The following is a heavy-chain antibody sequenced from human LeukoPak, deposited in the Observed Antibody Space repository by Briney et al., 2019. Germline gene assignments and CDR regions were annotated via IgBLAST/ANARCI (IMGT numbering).Heavy chain of an antibody. Sequence: GGSLRLSCAASGFNFSTYWMTWVRQVPGKGLEWVANIKEDGSEIYYVDAVKGRFSISRDNAKTSVYLQMNNLSVADTAVYYCVTDQTGRHPYFFDYWGQGTLVTVSS. D-gene: IGHD3-10*01. J-gene: IGHJ4*02. V-gene: IGHV3-7*01. CDR2: IKEDGSEI. CDR3: VTDQTGRHPYFFDY. CDR1: GFNFSTYW.